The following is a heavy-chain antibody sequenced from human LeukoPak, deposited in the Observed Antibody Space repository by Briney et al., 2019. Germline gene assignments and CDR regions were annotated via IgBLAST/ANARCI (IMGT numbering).Heavy chain of an antibody. CDR3: AKGSGGSCHSATDY. CDR2: ICGSSSST. CDR1: GFSFSSCA. D-gene: IGHD2-15*01. V-gene: IGHV3-23*01. Sequence: GGSLRLSCAASGFSFSSCAMNWVRQAPGKGLEWVSVICGSSSSTYYVDSVKGRFTISRDNSKNTLYLQMNSLRAEDTAIYYCAKGSGGSCHSATDYWGQGTLVTVSS. J-gene: IGHJ4*02.